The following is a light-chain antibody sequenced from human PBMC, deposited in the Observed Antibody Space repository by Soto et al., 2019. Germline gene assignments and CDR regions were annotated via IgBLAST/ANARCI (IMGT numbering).Light chain of an antibody. CDR3: QQYNTHSGT. Sequence: DIPMTQSPSTLSASLGDRVTITCRASQTVNAWLAWYQHKPGKAPKPLICDASILESGVPARFSGSGSGTEFILTISSLQPDDVGTYYCQQYNTHSGTFGQGTKVEIK. J-gene: IGKJ1*01. CDR2: DAS. V-gene: IGKV1-5*01. CDR1: QTVNAW.